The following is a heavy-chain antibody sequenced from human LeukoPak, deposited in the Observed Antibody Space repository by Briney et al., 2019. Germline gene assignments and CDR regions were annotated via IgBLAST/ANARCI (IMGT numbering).Heavy chain of an antibody. D-gene: IGHD3-10*01. J-gene: IGHJ4*02. CDR2: ISAYNCNT. CDR1: GYTFTSYG. V-gene: IGHV1-18*01. Sequence: ASVKVSCKASGYTFTSYGISWVRQAPGQGLEWRGWISAYNCNTNYAQKLQGRVTMTTDTSTSTAYMELSSLRSEDTAVYYCARVRRFGELLSTLGCWGQGTLVTVSS. CDR3: ARVRRFGELLSTLGC.